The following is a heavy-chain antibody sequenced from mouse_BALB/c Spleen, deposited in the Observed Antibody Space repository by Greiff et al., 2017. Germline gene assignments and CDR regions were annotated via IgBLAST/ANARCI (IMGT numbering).Heavy chain of an antibody. D-gene: IGHD1-1*02. CDR2: IWAGGST. CDR1: GFSLTSYG. V-gene: IGHV2-9*02. J-gene: IGHJ2*01. Sequence: QVQLKESGPGLVAPSQSLSITCTVSGFSLTSYGVHWVRQPPGKGLEWLGVIWAGGSTNYNSALMSRLSISKDNSKSQVFLKMNSLQTDDTAMYYCARDYDGYYFDYWGQGTTLTVSS. CDR3: ARDYDGYYFDY.